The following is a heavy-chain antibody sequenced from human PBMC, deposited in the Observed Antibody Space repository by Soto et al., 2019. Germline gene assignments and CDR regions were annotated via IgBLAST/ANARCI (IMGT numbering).Heavy chain of an antibody. V-gene: IGHV3-23*01. CDR2: ITGGGDNT. CDR1: GFTFTSYA. J-gene: IGHJ4*02. CDR3: TQDGGSRDWLTVN. D-gene: IGHD3-9*01. Sequence: EVQLLESGGDLVQPGGSLRLSCAASGFTFTSYAMSWIRQAPGKGLEWVSAITGGGDNTYYADSVKGRFTISRDNSKNTLYQQMNSLGAVDTAFYYCTQDGGSRDWLTVNWGQGTLVTVSS.